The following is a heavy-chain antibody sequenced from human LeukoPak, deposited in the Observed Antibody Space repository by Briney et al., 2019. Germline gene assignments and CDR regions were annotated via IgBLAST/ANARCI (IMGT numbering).Heavy chain of an antibody. CDR1: GFTFDDYT. Sequence: GGSLRLSCAASGFTFDDYTMHWVRQAPGKGLEWVSLITWDGGSTYYADSVKGRFAISRDNSKNSLYLQMNSLRTEDTALYYCAKGKNTGSYLSHVDYWGQGTLVTVSS. J-gene: IGHJ4*02. D-gene: IGHD3-10*01. CDR2: ITWDGGST. CDR3: AKGKNTGSYLSHVDY. V-gene: IGHV3-43*01.